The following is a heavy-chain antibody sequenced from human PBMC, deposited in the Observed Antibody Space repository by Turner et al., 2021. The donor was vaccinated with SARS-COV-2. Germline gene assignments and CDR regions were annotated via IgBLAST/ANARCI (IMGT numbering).Heavy chain of an antibody. J-gene: IGHJ4*02. CDR2: ISSSNNYI. D-gene: IGHD3-22*01. Sequence: EVQLVESGGGLVKPGGSLRLSCAASGFTFSSYSMNWVRQAPGKGLEWVSSISSSNNYIYYADSVKGRFTIYRDNAKNSLYLQMNSLRAEDTAVYYCARWAYYDSSGYYPSHFDYWGQGTLVTVSS. V-gene: IGHV3-21*01. CDR1: GFTFSSYS. CDR3: ARWAYYDSSGYYPSHFDY.